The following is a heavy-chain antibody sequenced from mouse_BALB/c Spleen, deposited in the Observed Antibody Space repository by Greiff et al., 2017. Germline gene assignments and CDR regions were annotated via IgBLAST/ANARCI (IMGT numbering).Heavy chain of an antibody. Sequence: VQLVESGAELVRPGSSVKLSCTASGYAFSSYWMNWVKQRPGQGLEWIGQIYPGDGDTDYHGKFKGKATLTADKSTSTAYMQLSSLTSEDSAVYFCARKDYGNYYFDYWGQGTTLTVSS. CDR2: IYPGDGDT. D-gene: IGHD2-1*01. J-gene: IGHJ2*01. CDR3: ARKDYGNYYFDY. V-gene: IGHV1-80*01. CDR1: GYAFSSYW.